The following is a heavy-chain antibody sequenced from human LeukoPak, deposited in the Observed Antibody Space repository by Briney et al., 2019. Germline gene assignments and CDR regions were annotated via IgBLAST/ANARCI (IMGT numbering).Heavy chain of an antibody. Sequence: PSETLSLTCTVSGDSISSYYWTWIRQPPGKGLEWIGYIYYSASTNYNPSLKSRVAISVDTSKNQFSLKLSSVTAADTAVYYCARVSARGDYDYYYGMDVWGQGTTVTVSS. CDR3: ARVSARGDYDYYYGMDV. V-gene: IGHV4-59*01. J-gene: IGHJ6*02. CDR2: IYYSAST. D-gene: IGHD2-21*02. CDR1: GDSISSYY.